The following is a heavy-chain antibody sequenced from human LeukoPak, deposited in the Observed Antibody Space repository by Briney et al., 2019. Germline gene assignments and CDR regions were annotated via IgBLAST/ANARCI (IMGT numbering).Heavy chain of an antibody. CDR2: VDPRDSNT. CDR1: GYSLTSYW. Sequence: GESLKISCKGSGYSLTSYWISWVRQMPGTGLEWMGRVDPRDSNTKYSPAFEGHVTFSADKSISTGFLQWSSLEASDTAVYYCARGGWLDDYWGQGTLVTVSS. J-gene: IGHJ4*02. V-gene: IGHV5-10-1*01. CDR3: ARGGWLDDY. D-gene: IGHD6-19*01.